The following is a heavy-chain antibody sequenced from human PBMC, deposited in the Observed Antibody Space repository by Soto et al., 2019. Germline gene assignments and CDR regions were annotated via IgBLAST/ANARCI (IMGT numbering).Heavy chain of an antibody. D-gene: IGHD1-26*01. CDR2: IIPIFGTA. V-gene: IGHV1-69*06. J-gene: IGHJ4*02. CDR3: ARNLVGATFDY. CDR1: GGTFSSYA. Sequence: SVKVSCKASGGTFSSYAISWVRQAPGQGLEWMGGIIPIFGTANYAQKFQGRVTITADKSTSTAYMELSSLRPEDTAVYYCARNLVGATFDYWGQGTLVTVSS.